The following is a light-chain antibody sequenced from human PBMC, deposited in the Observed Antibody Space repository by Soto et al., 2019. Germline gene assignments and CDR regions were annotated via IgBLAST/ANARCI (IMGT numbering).Light chain of an antibody. J-gene: IGKJ4*01. Sequence: EIVLTPSPATLSLSPGNRATLSRSASESVSRYLAWYQQKPGQAPRLLIYDASNRATGIPARFSGSGSGTDFTLTITSLEPEDFAVYYCQQRSNWPSTFGGGTKVELK. CDR1: ESVSRY. V-gene: IGKV3-11*01. CDR2: DAS. CDR3: QQRSNWPST.